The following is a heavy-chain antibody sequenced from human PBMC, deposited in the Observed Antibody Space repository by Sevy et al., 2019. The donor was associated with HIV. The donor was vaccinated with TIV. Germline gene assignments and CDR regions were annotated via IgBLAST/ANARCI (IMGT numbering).Heavy chain of an antibody. CDR1: GFTFSSYS. Sequence: GGSLRLSCAASGFTFSSYSMNWVRQAPGKGLEWVSYISSSSSTIYYVDSVKGRFTISRDNAKNSLYLQMNSLRDEDTAVYYCAREWGGAAGYYYYYGMDVWGQGTTVTVSS. CDR3: AREWGGAAGYYYYYGMDV. V-gene: IGHV3-48*02. J-gene: IGHJ6*02. D-gene: IGHD3-16*01. CDR2: ISSSSSTI.